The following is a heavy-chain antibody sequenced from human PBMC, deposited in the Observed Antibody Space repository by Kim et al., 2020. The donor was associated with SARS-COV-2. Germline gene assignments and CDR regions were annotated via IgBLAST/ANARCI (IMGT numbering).Heavy chain of an antibody. Sequence: GGSLRLSCTTSGFTFTGYAMIWVRQAPGKGLEWVSSIDGSDGTTYYVDSVKGRFTISRDNSKNTLYLQMSNLRADDTAVYYCMKGGWGWIWDHWGQGTLVTVSS. V-gene: IGHV3-23*01. J-gene: IGHJ4*02. D-gene: IGHD2-2*03. CDR3: MKGGWGWIWDH. CDR1: GFTFTGYA. CDR2: IDGSDGTT.